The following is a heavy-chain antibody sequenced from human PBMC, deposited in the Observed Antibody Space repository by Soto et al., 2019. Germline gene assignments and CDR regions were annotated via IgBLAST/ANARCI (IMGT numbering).Heavy chain of an antibody. CDR3: ARGTSPDTYYYGSGSYSFDP. Sequence: GASVKVSCKASGYTFTSYYMHWVRQAPGQGLEWMGIINPSGGSTSYAQKFQGRVTMTRDTSTSTVYMELSSLRSEDTAVYYCARGTSPDTYYYGSGSYSFDPWGQGTLVTVSS. CDR1: GYTFTSYY. D-gene: IGHD3-10*01. V-gene: IGHV1-46*01. CDR2: INPSGGST. J-gene: IGHJ5*02.